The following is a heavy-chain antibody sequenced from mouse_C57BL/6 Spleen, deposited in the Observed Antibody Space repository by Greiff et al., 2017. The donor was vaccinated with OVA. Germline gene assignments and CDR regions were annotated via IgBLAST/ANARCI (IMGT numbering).Heavy chain of an antibody. CDR3: ARSYDGYLDYYAMDY. J-gene: IGHJ4*01. Sequence: VQLQQPGAELVKPGASVKLSCKASGYTFTSYWMQWVKQRPGQGLEWIGEIDPSDSYTNYNQKFKGKATLTVDTSSSTAYLQISSLTSEDSAVYYCARSYDGYLDYYAMDYWGQGTSVTVSS. D-gene: IGHD2-3*01. CDR1: GYTFTSYW. CDR2: IDPSDSYT. V-gene: IGHV1-50*01.